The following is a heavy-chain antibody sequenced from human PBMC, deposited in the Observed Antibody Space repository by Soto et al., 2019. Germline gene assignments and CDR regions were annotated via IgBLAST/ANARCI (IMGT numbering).Heavy chain of an antibody. CDR3: AKGSPYYYDSSGPPSWFGP. CDR2: ISGSGGST. V-gene: IGHV3-23*01. J-gene: IGHJ5*02. D-gene: IGHD3-22*01. CDR1: GFTFSSYA. Sequence: PGGSLRLSCAASGFTFSSYAMSWVRQAPGKGLEWVSAISGSGGSTYYADSVKGRFTISRDNSKNTLYLQMNSLRAEDTAVYYCAKGSPYYYDSSGPPSWFGPWGQGTQVTVSS.